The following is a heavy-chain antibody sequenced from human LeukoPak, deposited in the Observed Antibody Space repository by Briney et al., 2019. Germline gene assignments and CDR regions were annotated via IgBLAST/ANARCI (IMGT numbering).Heavy chain of an antibody. CDR1: GDSISSNNW. Sequence: SGTLSLTCVVSGDSISSNNWWNWVRQPPGKGLEWIGEIHHSGSTNYNPSLKSRVTISVDTSKNQFSLKLSSVTAADTAVYYCARIGFYYYDSSGYLDYWGQGTLVTVSS. CDR3: ARIGFYYYDSSGYLDY. CDR2: IHHSGST. D-gene: IGHD3-22*01. J-gene: IGHJ4*02. V-gene: IGHV4-4*02.